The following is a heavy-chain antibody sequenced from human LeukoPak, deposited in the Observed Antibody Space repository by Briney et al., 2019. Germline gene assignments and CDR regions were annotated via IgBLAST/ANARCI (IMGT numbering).Heavy chain of an antibody. J-gene: IGHJ5*02. CDR1: GLTFSSYA. V-gene: IGHV3-30*04. CDR3: ARDRGIVVVPAAMDNWFDP. D-gene: IGHD2-2*01. Sequence: GRSLRLSCAASGLTFSSYAMHWVRQAPGKGLEWVAVISYDGSNKYYADSVKGRFTISRDNSKNTLYLQMNSLRAEDTAVYYCARDRGIVVVPAAMDNWFDPWGQGTLVTVSS. CDR2: ISYDGSNK.